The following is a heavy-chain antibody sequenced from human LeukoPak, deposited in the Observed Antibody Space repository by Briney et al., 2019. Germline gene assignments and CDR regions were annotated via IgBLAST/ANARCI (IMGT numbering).Heavy chain of an antibody. CDR1: GFTFSNYW. CDR3: ASERSNWNDDYFDY. V-gene: IGHV3-7*01. CDR2: IKQDRSEK. D-gene: IGHD1-20*01. J-gene: IGHJ4*02. Sequence: HPGGSLRLSCAASGFTFSNYWMSWVRQAPGKGLEWVANIKQDRSEKYYVDSVKGRFTISRDNAKNSLYLQMNSLRAEDTAVYYCASERSNWNDDYFDYWGQGTLVTVSS.